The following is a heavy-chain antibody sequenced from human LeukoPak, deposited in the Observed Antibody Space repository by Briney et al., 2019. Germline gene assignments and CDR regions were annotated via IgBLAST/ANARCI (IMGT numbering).Heavy chain of an antibody. CDR2: ISAYNGNT. CDR1: GYTFTSYG. Sequence: ASVKVSCKASGYTFTSYGISWVRQAPGQGLEWMGWISAYNGNTNYAQKLQGRVTMTTDTSTSTAYMELSRLRSDDTAVYYCARDRVVVVPAAMLYYYGMDVWGQGTTVTVSS. J-gene: IGHJ6*02. D-gene: IGHD2-2*01. V-gene: IGHV1-18*01. CDR3: ARDRVVVVPAAMLYYYGMDV.